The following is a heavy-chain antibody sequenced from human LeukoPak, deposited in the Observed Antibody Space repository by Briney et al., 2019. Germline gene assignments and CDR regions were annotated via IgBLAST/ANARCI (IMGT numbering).Heavy chain of an antibody. D-gene: IGHD3-22*01. J-gene: IGHJ4*02. CDR3: TRELHMIVVSPQGY. CDR2: IRSKAYGGTT. CDR1: GFTFGDYA. V-gene: IGHV3-49*03. Sequence: PGRSLRLSCTASGFTFGDYAMSWFRQAPGKGLEWVGFIRSKAYGGTTEYAASVKGRFTISRDDSKSIAYLQMNSLKTEDTAVYYCTRELHMIVVSPQGYWGQGTLVTVSS.